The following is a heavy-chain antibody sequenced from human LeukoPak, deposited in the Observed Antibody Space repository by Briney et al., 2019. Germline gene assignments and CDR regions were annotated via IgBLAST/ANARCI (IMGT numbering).Heavy chain of an antibody. CDR3: ARVQFSSGSLDY. CDR2: IYHSGST. Sequence: SQTLSLTCTVSGGSISSGGYYWSWIRQPPGKGLEWIGYIYHSGSTYYNPSLKSRVTISVDRSKNQFSLKLSSVTAADTAVYYCARVQFSSGSLDYWGQGTLVTVSS. CDR1: GGSISSGGYY. J-gene: IGHJ4*02. D-gene: IGHD6-19*01. V-gene: IGHV4-30-2*01.